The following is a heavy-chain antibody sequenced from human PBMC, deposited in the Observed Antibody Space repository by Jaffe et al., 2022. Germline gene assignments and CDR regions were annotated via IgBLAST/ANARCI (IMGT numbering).Heavy chain of an antibody. J-gene: IGHJ6*03. D-gene: IGHD3-10*01. V-gene: IGHV3-30*02. CDR3: AKDNHHVPVLLWFGERGDYMDV. CDR1: GFTFSSYG. Sequence: QVQLVESGGGVVQPGGSLRLSCAASGFTFSSYGMHWVRQAPGKGLEWVAFIRYDGSNKYYADSVKGRFTISRDNSKNTLYLQMNSLRAEDTAVYYCAKDNHHVPVLLWFGERGDYMDVWGKGTTVTVSS. CDR2: IRYDGSNK.